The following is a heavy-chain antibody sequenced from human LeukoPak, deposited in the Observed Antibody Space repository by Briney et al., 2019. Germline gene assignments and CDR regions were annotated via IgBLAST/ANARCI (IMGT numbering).Heavy chain of an antibody. CDR3: ARWETVGAIFDY. J-gene: IGHJ4*02. V-gene: IGHV1-46*01. CDR2: INPSGGGT. CDR1: GYTFTGYY. D-gene: IGHD1-26*01. Sequence: GASVKVSCKASGYTFTGYYMHWVRQAPGQGLEWMGIINPSGGGTTYAQKFQGRVTMTRDTSISTAYMELSSLRSEDTAVYYCARWETVGAIFDYWGQGTLVTVSS.